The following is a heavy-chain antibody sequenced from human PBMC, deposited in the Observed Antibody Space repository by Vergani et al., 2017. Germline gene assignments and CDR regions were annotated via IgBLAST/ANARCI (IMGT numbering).Heavy chain of an antibody. CDR1: GYTFTGYY. Sequence: QVQLVQSGAEVKKPGASVKVSCKASGYTFTGYYMHWVRQAPGQGLEWMGWINPNSGGTNYAQKFQGRVTMTRDTSISTAYMELSRLRSDDTAVYYCASWRYYDILTGRRCAFDIWGQGTMVTVSS. D-gene: IGHD3-9*01. CDR3: ASWRYYDILTGRRCAFDI. J-gene: IGHJ3*02. CDR2: INPNSGGT. V-gene: IGHV1-2*02.